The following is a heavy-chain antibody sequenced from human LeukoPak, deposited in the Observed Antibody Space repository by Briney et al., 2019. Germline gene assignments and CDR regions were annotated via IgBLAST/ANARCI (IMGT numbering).Heavy chain of an antibody. J-gene: IGHJ3*02. D-gene: IGHD2-21*02. Sequence: SETLSLTCTVSGGSLSSGDYYWSWIRQPPGKGLEWIGYIYYSGSTYYNPSLKSRVTISVDTSKNQFSLKLSSVTAADTAVYYCARSMVVTAFDIWGQGTMVTVSS. V-gene: IGHV4-30-4*08. CDR3: ARSMVVTAFDI. CDR2: IYYSGST. CDR1: GGSLSSGDYY.